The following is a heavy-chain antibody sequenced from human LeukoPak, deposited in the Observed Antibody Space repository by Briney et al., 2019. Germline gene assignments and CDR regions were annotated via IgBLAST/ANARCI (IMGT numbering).Heavy chain of an antibody. V-gene: IGHV4-39*01. D-gene: IGHD3-10*01. J-gene: IGHJ6*03. CDR1: GVSISSTSYY. Sequence: SETLSLTCTVSGVSISSTSYYWTWIRQAPGKGLEWVGSIYHSGRTYYNPSLKSRVTTSVDTSKNQFSLKLSSVTAADTAVYYCARRVGRYFGERAYYYNYMDVWAKGTTVTISS. CDR3: ARRVGRYFGERAYYYNYMDV. CDR2: IYHSGRT.